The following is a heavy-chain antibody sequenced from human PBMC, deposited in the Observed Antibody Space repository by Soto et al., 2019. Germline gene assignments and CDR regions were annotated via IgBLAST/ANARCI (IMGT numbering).Heavy chain of an antibody. CDR1: GFTFSDYY. D-gene: IGHD6-19*01. J-gene: IGHJ4*02. Sequence: QVQLVESGGGLVKPGGSLRLSCATSGFTFSDYYMSWIRQAPGKGLEWVSYISEAGDTLYYADSVKGRITASRDNAKKTLFLHLHSLRNEDTAVYYCVREGSGWSRGYWGQGTRVIVSS. CDR2: ISEAGDTL. V-gene: IGHV3-11*01. CDR3: VREGSGWSRGY.